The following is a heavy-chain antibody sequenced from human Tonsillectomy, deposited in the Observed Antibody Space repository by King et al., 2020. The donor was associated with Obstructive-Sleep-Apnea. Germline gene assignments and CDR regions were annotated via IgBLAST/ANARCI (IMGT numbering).Heavy chain of an antibody. D-gene: IGHD5-12*01. Sequence: VQLVESGGGVVQPGRSLRLSCAASGFTFSSYGMHWVRQAPGKGLEWVAVIWYDGSNKYYADSVKGRFTISSDNSKNTLYLQMNSLRAEDTAVYYCAKDGSTLFDYWGQGTLVTVSS. CDR1: GFTFSSYG. V-gene: IGHV3-33*06. J-gene: IGHJ4*02. CDR2: IWYDGSNK. CDR3: AKDGSTLFDY.